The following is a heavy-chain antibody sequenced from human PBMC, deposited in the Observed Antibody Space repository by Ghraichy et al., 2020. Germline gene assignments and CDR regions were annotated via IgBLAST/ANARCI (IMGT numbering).Heavy chain of an antibody. V-gene: IGHV3-23*01. J-gene: IGHJ6*02. CDR1: GFTFSSYG. CDR3: AKVRLCSGTSCYRSEGMDV. Sequence: GGSRRLSCAASGFTFSSYGMSWVRQAPGKGLEWVSTISGSGGTTYYAESVKGRFTISRDNSKNTLYLQMSSLRAEDTAVYYCAKVRLCSGTSCYRSEGMDVWGQGTTVTVSS. CDR2: ISGSGGTT. D-gene: IGHD2-2*01.